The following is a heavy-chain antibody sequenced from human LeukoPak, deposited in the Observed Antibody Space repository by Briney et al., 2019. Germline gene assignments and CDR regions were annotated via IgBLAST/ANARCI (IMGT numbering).Heavy chain of an antibody. Sequence: GGSLRLSCAASGLTFSNTWMTCVRQAPGKGVEWVGRIRSKTGGGTTDYTTPVKGRFTISRDDSKNTLYLQMNSLKTEDTAVYYCVGSFLGYWGQGTLVSVSS. D-gene: IGHD3-10*01. CDR2: IRSKTGGGTT. J-gene: IGHJ4*02. CDR1: GLTFSNTW. CDR3: VGSFLGY. V-gene: IGHV3-15*01.